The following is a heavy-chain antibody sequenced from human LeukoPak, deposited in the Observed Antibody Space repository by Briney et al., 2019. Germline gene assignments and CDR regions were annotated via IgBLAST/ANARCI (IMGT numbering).Heavy chain of an antibody. CDR3: ARDHGYDSSY. V-gene: IGHV4-39*07. CDR2: IHYSGST. CDR1: GGSISSSSYY. J-gene: IGHJ4*02. D-gene: IGHD5-12*01. Sequence: PSETLSLTCTVSGGSISSSSYYWGWIRQPPGKGLEWIGSIHYSGSTYYNPSLKSRVTISVDTSKNQFSLKLSSVTAADTAVYYCARDHGYDSSYWGQGTLVTVSS.